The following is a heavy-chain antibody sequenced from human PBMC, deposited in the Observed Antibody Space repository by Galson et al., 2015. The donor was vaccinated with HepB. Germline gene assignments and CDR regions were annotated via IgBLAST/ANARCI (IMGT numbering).Heavy chain of an antibody. D-gene: IGHD1-26*01. Sequence: SVKVSCKASGYTFTSYGISWVRQAPGQGLEWMGWISAYNGNTNYAQKLQGRVTMTTDTSTSTAYMELRSLRSDDTAVYYCARDDKSGSYPYYYYYGMDVWGQGTTVTVSS. V-gene: IGHV1-18*01. CDR1: GYTFTSYG. CDR2: ISAYNGNT. J-gene: IGHJ6*02. CDR3: ARDDKSGSYPYYYYYGMDV.